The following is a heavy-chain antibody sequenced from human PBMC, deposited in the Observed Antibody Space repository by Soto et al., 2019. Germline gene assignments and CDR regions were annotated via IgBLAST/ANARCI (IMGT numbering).Heavy chain of an antibody. J-gene: IGHJ4*02. CDR1: GFTFSSHG. CDR3: AREQGYGWYRVADY. V-gene: IGHV3-30*03. Sequence: QVQLVESGGGVVQPGGSLTLSCVASGFTFSSHGMHWVRLAPGRGLEWVAVFSYDGINKHYGDSVKGRFTISRDNSKNTVSLQMNSLRVEDTAVYYCAREQGYGWYRVADYWGQGTLVTVSS. CDR2: FSYDGINK. D-gene: IGHD6-19*01.